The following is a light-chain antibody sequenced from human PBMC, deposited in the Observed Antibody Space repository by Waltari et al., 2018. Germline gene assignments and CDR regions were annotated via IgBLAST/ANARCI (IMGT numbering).Light chain of an antibody. V-gene: IGKV1-9*01. CDR3: QQPWT. Sequence: DIQLTQSPSFLSASVGDRVTITCRASHDISSYLAWYQQKPGNAPELLIYAASTLQSGVPSRFRGSGSGTEFILTISSLQPEDFATYYCQQPWTFGQGTKVE. J-gene: IGKJ1*01. CDR2: AAS. CDR1: HDISSY.